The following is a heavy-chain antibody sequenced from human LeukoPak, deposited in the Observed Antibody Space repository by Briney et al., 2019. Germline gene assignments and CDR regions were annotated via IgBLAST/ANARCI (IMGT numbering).Heavy chain of an antibody. CDR2: INHSGST. Sequence: PSETLSLTCAVYGGTFSGYYWSWMRQPPGKGLEGIGEINHSGSTNYNPSIKSRVTVSVDTSKNQSSLKLSSVTAADTAVYYCARAFRVRYSSSWYNWFAPWGEGTLVTVSS. J-gene: IGHJ5*02. V-gene: IGHV4-34*01. CDR3: ARAFRVRYSSSWYNWFAP. D-gene: IGHD6-13*01. CDR1: GGTFSGYY.